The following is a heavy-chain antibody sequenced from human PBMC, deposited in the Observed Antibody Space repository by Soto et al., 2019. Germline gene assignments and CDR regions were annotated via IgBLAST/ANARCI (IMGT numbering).Heavy chain of an antibody. D-gene: IGHD2-8*01. J-gene: IGHJ4*02. CDR2: INPGNGNT. Sequence: ASVKVSCKGVGYTFTSYSIHWVLEAPGQSLEWMGWINPGNGNTKYSQKFQGRVTMTRDIPAITAYMELSSLRSEDTAVYYCARGLAGNGHVAYWGQGTLVTVSS. CDR1: GYTFTSYS. V-gene: IGHV1-3*01. CDR3: ARGLAGNGHVAY.